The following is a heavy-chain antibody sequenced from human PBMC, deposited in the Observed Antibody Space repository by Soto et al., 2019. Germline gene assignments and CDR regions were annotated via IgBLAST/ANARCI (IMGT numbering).Heavy chain of an antibody. CDR3: TSPLWGCSGGSCYPDTLSYRRSDYYYYYYMDV. Sequence: GGSLRLSCAASGFTFSGSAMHWVRQASGKGLEWVGRIRSKANSYATAYAASVKGRFTISRDDSKNTAYLQMNSLKTEDTAVYYCTSPLWGCSGGSCYPDTLSYRRSDYYYYYYMDVWGKGTTVTVSS. CDR2: IRSKANSYAT. D-gene: IGHD2-15*01. V-gene: IGHV3-73*01. CDR1: GFTFSGSA. J-gene: IGHJ6*03.